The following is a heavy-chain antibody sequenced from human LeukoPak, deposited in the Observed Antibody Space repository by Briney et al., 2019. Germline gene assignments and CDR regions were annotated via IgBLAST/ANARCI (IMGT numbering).Heavy chain of an antibody. D-gene: IGHD3-3*01. Sequence: GGSVGLSCAASGFTFSSYSMNWVRQAPGKGLEWVSSISSSSSYIYYADSVKGRFTISRDNAKNSLYLQMNSLRAEDTAVYYCAAIFGVVLWGQGTLVTVSS. J-gene: IGHJ4*02. CDR3: AAIFGVVL. V-gene: IGHV3-21*01. CDR2: ISSSSSYI. CDR1: GFTFSSYS.